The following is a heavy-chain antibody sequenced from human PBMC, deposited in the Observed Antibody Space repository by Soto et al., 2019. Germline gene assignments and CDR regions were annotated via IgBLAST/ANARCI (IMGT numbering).Heavy chain of an antibody. CDR3: ARADTAMDRPGP. Sequence: PSETLSLTCAVSGGSSRQSSYFWGWIRQPPGKGLEWIASVYYSGTPYYSPSLKSRVTISIDTSKTQISLKVNSRTAADTAVYYWARADTAMDRPGPWGQGILVTVS. CDR1: GGSSRQSSYF. D-gene: IGHD5-18*01. J-gene: IGHJ5*02. V-gene: IGHV4-39*01. CDR2: VYYSGTP.